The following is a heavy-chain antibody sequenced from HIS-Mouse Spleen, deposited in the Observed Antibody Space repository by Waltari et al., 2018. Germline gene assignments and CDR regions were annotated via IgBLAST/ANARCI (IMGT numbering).Heavy chain of an antibody. CDR3: ARGGIVVVPAYYFDY. CDR2: IYSSGST. V-gene: IGHV4-39*07. CDR1: GGSISSSSYY. J-gene: IGHJ4*02. D-gene: IGHD2-2*01. Sequence: QLQLQESGPGLVKPSETLSLTCTVSGGSISSSSYYWGWIRQPPGKGLEWIGNIYSSGSTYYNPSLKSRVTITVDTSKNQFSRKLRSVTAADTAVDCCARGGIVVVPAYYFDYWGQGTLVTVSS.